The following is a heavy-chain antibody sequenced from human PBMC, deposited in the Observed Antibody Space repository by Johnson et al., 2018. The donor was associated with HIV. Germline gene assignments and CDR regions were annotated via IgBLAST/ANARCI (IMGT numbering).Heavy chain of an antibody. CDR1: GFTVNGNY. Sequence: VQLVESGGGLVQPGGSLRLSCAVSGFTVNGNYMSWVRQAPGQGLEWVSVIYSGGSTYHADSVKGRFIISRDNSKSTLYLQMNSLRAEDTAVYYCARAYTYGAFDIWGQGTTVTISS. D-gene: IGHD5-18*01. J-gene: IGHJ3*02. CDR3: ARAYTYGAFDI. V-gene: IGHV3-66*01. CDR2: IYSGGST.